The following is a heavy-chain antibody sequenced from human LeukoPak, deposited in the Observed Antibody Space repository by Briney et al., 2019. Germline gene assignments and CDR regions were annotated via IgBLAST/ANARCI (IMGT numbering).Heavy chain of an antibody. Sequence: SETLSLTCTVSGGSISSSSYYWGWIRQPPGKGLEWIGSIYYSGSTYYNPSLKSRVTISVDTSKNQFSLKLSSVTAADTAVYYCARRRRGYSSSSDDRYFDYWGQGTLVTASS. CDR2: IYYSGST. CDR1: GGSISSSSYY. CDR3: ARRRRGYSSSSDDRYFDY. J-gene: IGHJ4*02. V-gene: IGHV4-39*01. D-gene: IGHD6-6*01.